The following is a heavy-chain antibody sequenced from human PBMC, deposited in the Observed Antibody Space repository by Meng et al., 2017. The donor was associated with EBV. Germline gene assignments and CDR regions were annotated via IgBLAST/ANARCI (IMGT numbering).Heavy chain of an antibody. J-gene: IGHJ4*02. CDR2: IYWDDDK. D-gene: IGHD6-6*01. CDR1: GFSLSTRGVG. CDR3: AHIIAARPFDY. V-gene: IGHV2-5*02. Sequence: QISLQPSCPTLVKPTQTLTLTCTFSGFSLSTRGVGVGWIRQPPGKALEWLALIYWDDDKRYSPSLKSRLTITKDTSKNQVVLTMTNMDPVDAATYYCAHIIAARPFDYWGQGTLVTVSS.